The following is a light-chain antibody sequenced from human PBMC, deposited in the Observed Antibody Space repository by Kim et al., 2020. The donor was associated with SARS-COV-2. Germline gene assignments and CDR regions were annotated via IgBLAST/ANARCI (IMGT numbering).Light chain of an antibody. Sequence: LSPGERATLSCRASQSVISNYLAWYQQKPGQTPRLLIYGASSRATGIPDRFSGSGSGTDFTLTISRLEPEDFAVYYCQQYGNSPRFGGRTKVDIK. J-gene: IGKJ4*01. CDR1: QSVISNY. CDR3: QQYGNSPR. CDR2: GAS. V-gene: IGKV3-20*01.